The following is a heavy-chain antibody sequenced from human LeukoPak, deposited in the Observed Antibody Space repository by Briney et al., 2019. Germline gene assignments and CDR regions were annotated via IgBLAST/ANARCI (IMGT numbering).Heavy chain of an antibody. D-gene: IGHD1-26*01. Sequence: GRSLRLSCAASGFPFDDKAMHWVRHAPGKGLEWVAGISRNSDSTGYADSVKGRFTISRDNAKNSLYLQMNSLRAEDMAFYYCVKDIGSGSYRYGGYFDYWGQGTLVTVSS. CDR1: GFPFDDKA. CDR3: VKDIGSGSYRYGGYFDY. J-gene: IGHJ4*02. V-gene: IGHV3-9*03. CDR2: ISRNSDST.